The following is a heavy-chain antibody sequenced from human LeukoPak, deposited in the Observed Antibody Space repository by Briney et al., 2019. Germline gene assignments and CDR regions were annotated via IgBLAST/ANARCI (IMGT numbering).Heavy chain of an antibody. J-gene: IGHJ4*02. D-gene: IGHD5-18*01. Sequence: GGSLRLTCTGSGLTFSTYAMNWVRQAPGKGLEWVSAVSGGGTELYYAESVKGRFTISRHNSKNTLYLQMNSLRAEDTAVYYCATIQLDGPANDYWGQGTLVTVSS. CDR1: GLTFSTYA. CDR2: VSGGGTEL. V-gene: IGHV3-23*01. CDR3: ATIQLDGPANDY.